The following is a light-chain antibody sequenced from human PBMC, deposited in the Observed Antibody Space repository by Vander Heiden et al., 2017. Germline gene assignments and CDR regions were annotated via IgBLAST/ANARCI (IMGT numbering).Light chain of an antibody. CDR2: DVS. J-gene: IGLJ2*01. V-gene: IGLV2-11*01. Sequence: QSALTQPRSVSGSPGQSVPISCTGTISDVGGYNYVSWYQQHPGKAPKLMIYDVSKRPSGVPDRFSGSKSGNTASLTISGLQAEDEADYYCCSYAGSYTYVVFGGGTKLTVL. CDR1: ISDVGGYNY. CDR3: CSYAGSYTYVV.